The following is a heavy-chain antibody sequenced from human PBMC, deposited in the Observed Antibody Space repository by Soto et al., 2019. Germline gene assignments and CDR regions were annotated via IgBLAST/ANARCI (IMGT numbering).Heavy chain of an antibody. CDR2: ISYDGSNK. V-gene: IGHV3-30-3*01. CDR1: GFTFSSYA. Sequence: QVQLVESGGGVAQPGRSLRLSCAASGFTFSSYAMHWVRQAPGKGLEWVAVISYDGSNKYYADSVKGRFTISRDNSKNTLYLQMNSLRAEDTAVYYCASNPPAYSSSSKPFDYWGQGTLVTVSS. J-gene: IGHJ4*02. D-gene: IGHD6-6*01. CDR3: ASNPPAYSSSSKPFDY.